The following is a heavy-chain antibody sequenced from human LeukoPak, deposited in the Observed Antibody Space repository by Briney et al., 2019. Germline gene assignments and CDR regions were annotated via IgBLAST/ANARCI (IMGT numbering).Heavy chain of an antibody. CDR2: IYYSGST. V-gene: IGHV4-4*07. Sequence: PSETLSLTCTVSGGSISSYYWSWIRQPAGKGLEWIGRIYYSGSTNYNPSLKSRVTISVDTSKNQFSLKLSSVTAADTAVYYCAREGTARSYYYYMDVWGKGTTVTVSS. D-gene: IGHD6-6*01. CDR3: AREGTARSYYYYMDV. CDR1: GGSISSYY. J-gene: IGHJ6*03.